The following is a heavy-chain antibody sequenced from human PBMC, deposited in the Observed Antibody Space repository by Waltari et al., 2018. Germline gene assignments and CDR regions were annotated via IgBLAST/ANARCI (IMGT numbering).Heavy chain of an antibody. CDR1: GFHFISYA. V-gene: IGHV3-23*01. Sequence: EEHLLESGGGLAQPGGSLRLSCAASGFHFISYARSWVSQAPGKGLEWVSGISDSGVITKYADSVKGRFTVSRDNSKNTVFLHLNSLRAEDTAIYYCARHLYSIDYLELAKWGQGTLVTVSS. CDR3: ARHLYSIDYLELAK. D-gene: IGHD3-22*01. CDR2: ISDSGVIT. J-gene: IGHJ4*02.